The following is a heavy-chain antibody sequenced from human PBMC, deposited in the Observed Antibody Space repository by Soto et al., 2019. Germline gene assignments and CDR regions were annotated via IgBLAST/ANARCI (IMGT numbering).Heavy chain of an antibody. J-gene: IGHJ6*02. V-gene: IGHV4-4*07. D-gene: IGHD2-15*01. CDR2: IYTSGST. CDR3: ARDVFSREYCSGGSCRHYYYYYGMDV. CDR1: GGSISSYY. Sequence: SETLSLTCTVSGGSISSYYWSWIRQPAGKXLEWIGRIYTSGSTNYNPSLKSRVTMSVDTSKNQFSLKLSSVTAADTAVYYCARDVFSREYCSGGSCRHYYYYYGMDVWGQGTTVTVSS.